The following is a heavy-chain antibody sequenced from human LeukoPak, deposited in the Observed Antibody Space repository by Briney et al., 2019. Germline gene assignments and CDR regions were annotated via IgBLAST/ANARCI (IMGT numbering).Heavy chain of an antibody. CDR1: GFTFSRYS. J-gene: IGHJ4*02. D-gene: IGHD2-15*01. CDR3: ARGPQFCSGGSCFGYYFDY. CDR2: ISASGSHI. Sequence: KSGGSLRLSCAASGFTFSRYSMNWVHRPPGKGLEWVSSISASGSHIYYADSVKGRFSISRDGARNSVYVQMSSLRAEDTAVYYCARGPQFCSGGSCFGYYFDYWGQGALVTVSS. V-gene: IGHV3-21*01.